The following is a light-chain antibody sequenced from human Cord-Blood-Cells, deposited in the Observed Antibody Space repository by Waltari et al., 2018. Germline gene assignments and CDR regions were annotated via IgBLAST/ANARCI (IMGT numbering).Light chain of an antibody. CDR2: WAS. V-gene: IGKV4-1*01. Sequence: DIVMTQSPDSLAVSLGERATLNCKSSQRVLYSSNNKNYLAWYQQKPGQPPKLLIYWASTRESGVPDRFSGSGSGTDFTLTISSLQAEDVAVYYCQQYYSTPMYTFGQGTKLEIK. J-gene: IGKJ2*01. CDR3: QQYYSTPMYT. CDR1: QRVLYSSNNKNY.